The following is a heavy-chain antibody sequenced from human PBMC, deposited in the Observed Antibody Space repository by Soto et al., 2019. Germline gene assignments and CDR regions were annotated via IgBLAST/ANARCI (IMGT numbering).Heavy chain of an antibody. CDR2: IYSGGST. V-gene: IGHV3-66*01. CDR1: GFSVGRNY. CDR3: AKDEYYCSRSGCYIFDY. Sequence: GGSLGLSCAASGFSVGRNYMSWVRQAPGKGLEWVSVIYSGGSTYYADSVKGRFTISRDNSKNTLYLQMNSLRPEDTALYYCAKDEYYCSRSGCYIFDYSTQRTLVTVSS. J-gene: IGHJ4*02. D-gene: IGHD3-22*01.